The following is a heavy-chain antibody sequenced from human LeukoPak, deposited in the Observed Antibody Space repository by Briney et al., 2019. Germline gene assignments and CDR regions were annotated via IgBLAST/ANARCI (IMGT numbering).Heavy chain of an antibody. D-gene: IGHD2-21*01. V-gene: IGHV3-11*01. CDR2: IRIGGNTI. CDR1: GFTLSEYY. J-gene: IGHJ6*03. CDR3: ARVPPHSGHMDV. Sequence: GGSLRLSCAASGFTLSEYYMSWISQAPGKGLDWVSHIRIGGNTIHYVESVKGRFTISRDNVKNLMYLQMNSLRVDDTAVYDCARVPPHSGHMDVGGNGTTVTVSS.